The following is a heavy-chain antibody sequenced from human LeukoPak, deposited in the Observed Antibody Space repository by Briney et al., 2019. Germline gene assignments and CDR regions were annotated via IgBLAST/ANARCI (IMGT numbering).Heavy chain of an antibody. Sequence: GGSLRLSCAASGFTFSSYGMNWVRQAPGKGLEWVSSISSSSSYIYYADSVKGRFTISRDNARNSLYLQMNSLRAEDTAVYYCATNIMGPRCFDYWGQGTLVTVSS. CDR3: ATNIMGPRCFDY. J-gene: IGHJ4*02. V-gene: IGHV3-21*01. CDR2: ISSSSSYI. CDR1: GFTFSSYG. D-gene: IGHD5-12*01.